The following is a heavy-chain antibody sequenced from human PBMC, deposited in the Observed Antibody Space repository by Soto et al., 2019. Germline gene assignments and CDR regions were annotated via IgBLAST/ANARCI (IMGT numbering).Heavy chain of an antibody. CDR3: ARGRVLRFLEWLSAPGYYYYYGMVV. Sequence: SETLSLTCAVYGGSFSGYYWSWIRQPPGKGLEWIGEINHSGSTNYNPSLKGRVTISVDTSKNQFSLKLSSVTAADTAVYYCARGRVLRFLEWLSAPGYYYYYGMVVWGQGTTVTVSS. D-gene: IGHD3-3*01. V-gene: IGHV4-34*01. CDR1: GGSFSGYY. CDR2: INHSGST. J-gene: IGHJ6*02.